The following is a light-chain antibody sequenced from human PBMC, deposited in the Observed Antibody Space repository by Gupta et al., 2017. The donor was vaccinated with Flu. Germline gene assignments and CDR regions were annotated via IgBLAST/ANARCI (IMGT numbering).Light chain of an antibody. J-gene: IGKJ1*01. Sequence: DIVMTQSPHPLAVSLGERATINCKSSQSVLYNSNNKNYLAWYQQKPGQPPKLLIYRASTRESGVPDRFSGSGSGTDFTLTISSLQAEDVAVYYCLQDYGTPRTFGQGTKLDIK. CDR2: RAS. CDR1: QSVLYNSNNKNY. V-gene: IGKV4-1*01. CDR3: LQDYGTPRT.